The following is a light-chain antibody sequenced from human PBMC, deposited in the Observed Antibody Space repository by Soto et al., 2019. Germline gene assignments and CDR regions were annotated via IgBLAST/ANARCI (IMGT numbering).Light chain of an antibody. Sequence: VLTQSPDTLSLSPGERATLSCRASQSVSSNYLAWYQQKLGQAPRLLIYDASRRAIGIPDRFSGSGSGTDFTLTISRLEPEDFVVYYCQQYGRSPTFGQGTKVDIK. V-gene: IGKV3-20*01. CDR1: QSVSSNY. CDR3: QQYGRSPT. CDR2: DAS. J-gene: IGKJ1*01.